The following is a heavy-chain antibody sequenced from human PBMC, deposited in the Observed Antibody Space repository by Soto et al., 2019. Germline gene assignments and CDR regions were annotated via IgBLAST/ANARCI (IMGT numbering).Heavy chain of an antibody. J-gene: IGHJ6*02. CDR3: ASQTSGYYYYGMDV. Sequence: EVQLVESGGGLVKPGGSLRLSCAASGFTLSSYSMNWVRQAPGKGLEWVSSISSSSSYIHYADSVKGRFTISRDNAKNSPYLQMNSLSAEDTAVYYCASQTSGYYYYGMDVWGQGTTVTVSS. V-gene: IGHV3-21*01. CDR2: ISSSSSYI. CDR1: GFTLSSYS.